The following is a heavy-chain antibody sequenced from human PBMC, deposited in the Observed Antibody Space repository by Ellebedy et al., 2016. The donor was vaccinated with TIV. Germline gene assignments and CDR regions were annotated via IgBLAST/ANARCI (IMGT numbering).Heavy chain of an antibody. CDR3: ARDLASIFGVVISPYYMDV. J-gene: IGHJ6*03. D-gene: IGHD3-3*02. CDR1: GFTFSRYS. CDR2: ITSSSSTM. Sequence: GGSLRLXCAASGFTFSRYSMNWVRQAPGKGLEWISYITSSSSTMYYADSVKGRFTISRDNAKNSLYLQMNSLRAEDTAVYYCARDLASIFGVVISPYYMDVWGKGTTVTVSS. V-gene: IGHV3-48*01.